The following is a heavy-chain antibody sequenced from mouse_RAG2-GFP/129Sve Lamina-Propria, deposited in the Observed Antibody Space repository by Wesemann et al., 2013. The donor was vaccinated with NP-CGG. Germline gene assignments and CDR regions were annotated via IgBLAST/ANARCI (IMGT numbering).Heavy chain of an antibody. J-gene: IGHJ3*01. CDR1: GYTFTSYW. Sequence: EVQLQQSGTVLARPGASVKMSCKTSGYTFTSYWMHWVKQRPGQGLEWIGWIDPENGDTEYASKFQGKATITADTSSNTAYLQLSSLTSEDTAVYYCTRDDWTWFAYWGQGTLVTVSA. CDR2: IDPENGDT. V-gene: IGHV14-4*01. CDR3: TRDDWTWFAY. D-gene: IGHD2-4*01.